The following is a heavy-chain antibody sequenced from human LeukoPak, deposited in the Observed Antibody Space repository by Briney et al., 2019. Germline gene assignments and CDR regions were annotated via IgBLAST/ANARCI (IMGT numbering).Heavy chain of an antibody. D-gene: IGHD6-19*01. CDR1: GFTFSSYA. CDR2: ISYDGSNK. CDR3: ARQWLDAFDI. V-gene: IGHV3-30-3*01. Sequence: GRSLRLSCAASGFTFSSYAMHWVRQAPGKGLEWVAVISYDGSNKYYADSVKGRFTISRDNSKNTLCLQMNSLRAGDTAVYYCARQWLDAFDIWGQGTMVTVSS. J-gene: IGHJ3*02.